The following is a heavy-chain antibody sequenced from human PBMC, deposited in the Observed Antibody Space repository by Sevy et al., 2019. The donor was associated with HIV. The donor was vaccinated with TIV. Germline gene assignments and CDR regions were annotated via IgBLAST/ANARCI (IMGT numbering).Heavy chain of an antibody. D-gene: IGHD2-15*01. CDR3: TTDHRRDGIVVVPFEY. J-gene: IGHJ4*02. CDR2: IRSKAGGGTT. CDR1: GFTFSNGW. Sequence: GGSLRLSCAASGFTFSNGWMSWVRQSPGKGLEWVGRIRSKAGGGTTDYATIVKGKFTISRDDSRDILYLQLNSLETEDTAVYYCTTDHRRDGIVVVPFEYWGQGTLVTVSS. V-gene: IGHV3-15*01.